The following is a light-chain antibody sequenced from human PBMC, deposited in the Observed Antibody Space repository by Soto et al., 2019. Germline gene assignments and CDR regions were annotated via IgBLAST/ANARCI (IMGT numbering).Light chain of an antibody. CDR3: NSYADNNLI. V-gene: IGLV2-8*01. J-gene: IGLJ2*01. Sequence: QSALIQPPSASGSPGQSVTISCTGTSGDVGSHNYVSWYQQHPGKAPKLIIYEVSRRPSGVPDRFSGSKSGNTASLTVSGLQAEDEADYYCNSYADNNLIFGGGTKLTVL. CDR1: SGDVGSHNY. CDR2: EVS.